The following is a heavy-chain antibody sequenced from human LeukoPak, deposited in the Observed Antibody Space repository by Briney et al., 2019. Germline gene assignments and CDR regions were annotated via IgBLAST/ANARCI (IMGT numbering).Heavy chain of an antibody. J-gene: IGHJ3*02. Sequence: KASETLSLTCTVSGGSISSYYWSWIRQPAGKGLEWIGRIYTSGSTNYNPSLKSRVTMSVDTSKNQFSLKLSSVTAADTAVYYCARDTIIYYDSSGWNAFDIWGQGTMVTVSS. D-gene: IGHD3-22*01. V-gene: IGHV4-4*07. CDR3: ARDTIIYYDSSGWNAFDI. CDR2: IYTSGST. CDR1: GGSISSYY.